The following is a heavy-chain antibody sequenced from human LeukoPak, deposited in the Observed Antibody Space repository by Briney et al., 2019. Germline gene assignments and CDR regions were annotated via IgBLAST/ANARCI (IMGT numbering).Heavy chain of an antibody. J-gene: IGHJ4*02. CDR1: GFTFSSYG. V-gene: IGHV3-23*01. CDR2: ISGSGGRT. Sequence: GGSLRLSCAASGFTFSSYGMSWGRQAPGKGLEWVSAISGSGGRTYYADSVKGRFAISRDNSKNTLYLQMNSLRAEDTAVYYCAKDNYYGSGSYPFDYWGQGTLVTVSS. D-gene: IGHD3-10*01. CDR3: AKDNYYGSGSYPFDY.